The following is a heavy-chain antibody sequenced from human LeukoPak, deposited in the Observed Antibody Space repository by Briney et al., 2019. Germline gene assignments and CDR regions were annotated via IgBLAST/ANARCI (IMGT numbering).Heavy chain of an antibody. D-gene: IGHD3-10*01. CDR1: GLAVRSNY. Sequence: GGSLGLSCAVSGLAVRSNYVSWVRQAPGKGLEWVAVIYSTGTTFYADSVKGRFTISRDNSKNTVYLQMNSLRPEDTAIYYCARDRGPGWFDPWGQGTLVTVSS. CDR3: ARDRGPGWFDP. CDR2: IYSTGTT. V-gene: IGHV3-53*05. J-gene: IGHJ5*02.